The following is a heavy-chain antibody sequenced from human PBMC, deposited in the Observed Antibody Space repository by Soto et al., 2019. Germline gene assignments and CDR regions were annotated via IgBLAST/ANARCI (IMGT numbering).Heavy chain of an antibody. CDR3: ATESRSMVRGVIHDY. CDR2: IIPILGIA. J-gene: IGHJ4*02. CDR1: GGTFSSYT. D-gene: IGHD3-10*01. V-gene: IGHV1-69*02. Sequence: QVQLVQSGAEVKKPGSSVKVSCKASGGTFSSYTISWVRQAPGQGLEWMGRIIPILGIANYAQKFQGRVTITADKPTSTAYMELSSLRSEDTAVYYCATESRSMVRGVIHDYWGQGTLVTVSS.